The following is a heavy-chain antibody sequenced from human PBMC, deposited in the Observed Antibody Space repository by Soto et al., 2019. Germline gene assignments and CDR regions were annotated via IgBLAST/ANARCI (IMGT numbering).Heavy chain of an antibody. J-gene: IGHJ4*02. V-gene: IGHV4-34*01. CDR2: INHSGST. CDR3: ARPYYYDSSGYRAFDY. CDR1: GGSFSGYY. D-gene: IGHD3-22*01. Sequence: PSETLSLTCAVYGGSFSGYYWSWIRQPPGKGLEWIGEINHSGSTNYNPSLKSRVTISVDTSKNQFSLKLSSVTAADTAVYYCARPYYYDSSGYRAFDYWGQGTLVTVSS.